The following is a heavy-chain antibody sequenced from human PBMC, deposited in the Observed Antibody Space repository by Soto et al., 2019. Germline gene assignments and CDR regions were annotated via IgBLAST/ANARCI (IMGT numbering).Heavy chain of an antibody. D-gene: IGHD3-10*01. CDR2: IIPIFGTA. CDR3: ARGSVRWLGVYYYGMDV. J-gene: IGHJ6*02. CDR1: GGTFSSYA. V-gene: IGHV1-69*01. Sequence: QVQLVQSGAEVKKPGSSVKVSCKASGGTFSSYAISWVRQAPGQGLEWMGGIIPIFGTANYAQKFQGRVTITADQSTSTAYMELSSLRSEDTAEYYCARGSVRWLGVYYYGMDVWGQGTTVTFSS.